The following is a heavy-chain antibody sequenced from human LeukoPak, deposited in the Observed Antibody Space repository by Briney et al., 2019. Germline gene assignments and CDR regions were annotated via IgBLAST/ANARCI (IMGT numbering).Heavy chain of an antibody. CDR2: ISSSGSTI. J-gene: IGHJ6*03. CDR3: ATSERGIRKVATNYYYMDV. CDR1: GFTFSSYE. D-gene: IGHD5-12*01. Sequence: GGSLRLSCAASGFTFSSYEMNWVRQAPGRGLEWVSYISSSGSTIYYADSVKGRFTISRDNAKNSLYLQMNSLRAEDTAVYYCATSERGIRKVATNYYYMDVWGKGTTVTVSS. V-gene: IGHV3-48*03.